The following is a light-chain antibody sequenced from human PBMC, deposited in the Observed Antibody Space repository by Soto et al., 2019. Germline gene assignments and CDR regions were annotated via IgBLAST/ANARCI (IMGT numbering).Light chain of an antibody. CDR2: DAS. CDR1: QSVSSSY. J-gene: IGKJ4*01. V-gene: IGKV3D-20*02. Sequence: EIVLTQSPGTLSLSPGERATLSCRASQSVSSSYLAWYQQKPGQAPRLLIYDASNRATGIPARFSGSGSGTDFTLTISRLETEDFAVYYCQQRSNWTLTFGGGTKVDIK. CDR3: QQRSNWTLT.